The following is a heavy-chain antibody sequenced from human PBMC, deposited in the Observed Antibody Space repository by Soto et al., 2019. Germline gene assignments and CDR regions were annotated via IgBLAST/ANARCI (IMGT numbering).Heavy chain of an antibody. D-gene: IGHD3-22*01. Sequence: PSETLSLTCTVSGGSISSGGYYWSWIRQHPGKGLEWIGYIYYSGSTYYNPSLKSRVTISVDTSKNQFYLKLSSVTAADTAVYYCAREDSSGSANWFDPWGQGTLVTVSS. CDR3: AREDSSGSANWFDP. J-gene: IGHJ5*02. CDR1: GGSISSGGYY. CDR2: IYYSGST. V-gene: IGHV4-31*02.